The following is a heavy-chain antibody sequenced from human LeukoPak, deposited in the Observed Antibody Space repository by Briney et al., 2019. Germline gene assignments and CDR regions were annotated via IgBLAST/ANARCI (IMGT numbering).Heavy chain of an antibody. CDR2: IKQDGSEK. J-gene: IGHJ4*02. Sequence: GGSLRLSCAASGFTFSSYWMSWVRQAPGKGLEWVANIKQDGSEKYYVDSVKGRFTISRDNAKNSLYLQMNSLRAEDTAVYYCARDEYCSSTSCYGVYYFDYWGQGTLVTVSS. CDR3: ARDEYCSSTSCYGVYYFDY. CDR1: GFTFSSYW. D-gene: IGHD2-2*01. V-gene: IGHV3-7*01.